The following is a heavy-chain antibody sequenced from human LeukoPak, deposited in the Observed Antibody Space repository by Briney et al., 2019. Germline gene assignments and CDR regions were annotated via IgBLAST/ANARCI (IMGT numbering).Heavy chain of an antibody. V-gene: IGHV3-7*01. Sequence: PGGSLRLSCAASGFTFSTYWMSWVRQAPGKGLEWVANIKGDESERYYVDSVKGRFTISRDNAKNSLYLQMNSLRAEDTAVYYCARRWDYSNYRYAFDMWGQGTLVTVSS. D-gene: IGHD4-4*01. CDR1: GFTFSTYW. CDR3: ARRWDYSNYRYAFDM. CDR2: IKGDESER. J-gene: IGHJ3*02.